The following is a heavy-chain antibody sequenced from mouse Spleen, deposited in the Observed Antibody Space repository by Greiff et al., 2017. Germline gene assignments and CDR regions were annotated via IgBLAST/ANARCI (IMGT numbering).Heavy chain of an antibody. CDR2: ISSGGGNT. V-gene: IGHV5-9-3*01. J-gene: IGHJ4*01. CDR1: GFTFSSYA. CDR3: ARLPIITTYAMDY. D-gene: IGHD2-4*01. Sequence: EVHLVESGGGLVKLGGSLKLSCAASGFTFSSYAMSWVRQTPEKRLEWVATISSGGGNTYYPDSVKGRFTISRDNAKNTLYLQMSSLKSEDTAMYYCARLPIITTYAMDYWGQGTSVTVSS.